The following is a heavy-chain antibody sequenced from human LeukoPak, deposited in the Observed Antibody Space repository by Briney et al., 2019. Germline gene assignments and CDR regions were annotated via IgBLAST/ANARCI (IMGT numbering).Heavy chain of an antibody. V-gene: IGHV3-7*03. J-gene: IGHJ4*02. CDR1: GFTFSSYW. Sequence: PGGSLRLSCAASGFTFSSYWMSWVRQAPGMGLEWVANIKQDGSEKYYVDSVKGRFTIFRDNAKNSLYLQMNSLRAEDTAVYYCAREQYGDHFDSWGPGILVTVSS. CDR3: AREQYGDHFDS. D-gene: IGHD2-21*02. CDR2: IKQDGSEK.